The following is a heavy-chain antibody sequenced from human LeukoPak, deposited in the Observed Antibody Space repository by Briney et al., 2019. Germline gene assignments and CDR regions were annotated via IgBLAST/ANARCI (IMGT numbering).Heavy chain of an antibody. CDR2: IYYNGNT. J-gene: IGHJ4*02. V-gene: IGHV4-31*03. Sequence: SETLSLTCTVSGGSLSSDGYYWNWIRPHPGKGLEWIGYIYYNGNTYYNPSLKSRVTISLDTSKNQFSLKLSSVTAADTALYYCARGPQYSSTWYTYWGQGTLVTVSS. D-gene: IGHD6-13*01. CDR1: GGSLSSDGYY. CDR3: ARGPQYSSTWYTY.